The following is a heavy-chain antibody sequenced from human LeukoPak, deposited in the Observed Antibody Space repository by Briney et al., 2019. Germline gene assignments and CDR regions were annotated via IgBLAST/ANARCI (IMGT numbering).Heavy chain of an antibody. CDR3: ARDLCSSTSCYGWFDP. Sequence: SETLSLTCTVSGGSISSYYWSWIRQPPGKGLEWIGYIYYSGSTNYNPSLKSRVTISVDTSKNQFSLKLSSVTAADTAVYYCARDLCSSTSCYGWFDPWGQGTLVTVSS. CDR1: GGSISSYY. V-gene: IGHV4-59*12. J-gene: IGHJ5*02. CDR2: IYYSGST. D-gene: IGHD2-2*01.